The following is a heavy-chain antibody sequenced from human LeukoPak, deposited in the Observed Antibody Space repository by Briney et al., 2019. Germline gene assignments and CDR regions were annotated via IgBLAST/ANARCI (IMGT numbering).Heavy chain of an antibody. CDR2: IYYSGST. CDR1: GFTFSSYW. J-gene: IGHJ6*03. V-gene: IGHV4-59*01. Sequence: PGGSLRLSCAASGFTFSSYWMHWIRQPPGKGLEWIGYIYYSGSTNYNPSLKSRVTISVDTSKNQFSLKLSSVTAADTAVYYCARATWGVGSGRYYYYYMDVWGKGTTVTISS. D-gene: IGHD3-10*01. CDR3: ARATWGVGSGRYYYYYMDV.